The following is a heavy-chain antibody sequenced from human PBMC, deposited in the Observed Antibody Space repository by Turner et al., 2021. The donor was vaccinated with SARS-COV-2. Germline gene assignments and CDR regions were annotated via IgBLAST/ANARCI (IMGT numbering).Heavy chain of an antibody. D-gene: IGHD2-2*02. Sequence: EVQLVESGGGLVKHGGSLRLPCAASGFTYSNYWMHWVRQAPGKGLVWVSRINRDGSSTSYADSVKGRFTISRDNAKNTLYLQMNSLRAEDTAVYYCARDCSSTNCYRSGFNYWGQGTLVTVSS. V-gene: IGHV3-74*01. CDR3: ARDCSSTNCYRSGFNY. CDR2: INRDGSST. CDR1: GFTYSNYW. J-gene: IGHJ4*02.